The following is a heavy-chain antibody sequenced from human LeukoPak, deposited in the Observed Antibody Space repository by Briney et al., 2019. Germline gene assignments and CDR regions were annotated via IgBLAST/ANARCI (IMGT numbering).Heavy chain of an antibody. J-gene: IGHJ5*02. V-gene: IGHV3-23*01. CDR2: IRATFITT. CDR3: AKDRFSCSGGSCYANWFAP. CDR1: GFTFGDYA. Sequence: GGSLRLSCTASGFTFGDYAMSWFRQAPGKGLEWVSTIRATFITTFYAASVKGRFTISRDNSKNTLYLQMNSLRAEDTAIYYCAKDRFSCSGGSCYANWFAPWGQGTLVTVSS. D-gene: IGHD2-15*01.